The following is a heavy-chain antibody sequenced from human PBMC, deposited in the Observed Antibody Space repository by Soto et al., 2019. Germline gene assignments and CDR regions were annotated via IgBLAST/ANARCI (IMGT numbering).Heavy chain of an antibody. Sequence: EVQLVESGGGLVQPGGSLKLSCAASGFTFSGSAMHWVRQASGKGLEWVGRIRSKANSYATAYAASVKGRFTISRDDSKNTAYLQMNSLKTEDTAVYYCTIVFVGNYYYYYMDVWGKGTTVTVSS. CDR2: IRSKANSYAT. J-gene: IGHJ6*03. CDR1: GFTFSGSA. D-gene: IGHD1-26*01. V-gene: IGHV3-73*01. CDR3: TIVFVGNYYYYYMDV.